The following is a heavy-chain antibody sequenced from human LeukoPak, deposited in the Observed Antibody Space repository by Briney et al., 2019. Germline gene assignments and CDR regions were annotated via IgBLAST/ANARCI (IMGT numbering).Heavy chain of an antibody. CDR3: ARDARRDYYDSSGYSSYFDY. Sequence: GGSLRLSCAASGFTFSSNYMSWVRQAPGKGLEWVSVIYSGGSTYYADSVKGRFTISRDNSKNTLYLQMNSLRAEDTAVYYCARDARRDYYDSSGYSSYFDYWGQGTLVTVSS. CDR1: GFTFSSNY. CDR2: IYSGGST. D-gene: IGHD3-22*01. J-gene: IGHJ4*02. V-gene: IGHV3-66*01.